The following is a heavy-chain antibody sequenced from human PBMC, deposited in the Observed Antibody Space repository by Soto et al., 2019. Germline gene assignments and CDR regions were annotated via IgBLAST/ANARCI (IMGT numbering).Heavy chain of an antibody. Sequence: VGSLRLSFAASGIIFSDFWMNWVRQAPGKGPEWIAVINPSCRTISYAEVVMGRFTISRDNAENSVYLQISSLRGDDTAMYYCQRYRGWYSYNWLDPWGQGTLVTVSS. CDR3: QRYRGWYSYNWLDP. D-gene: IGHD6-19*01. V-gene: IGHV3-21*06. J-gene: IGHJ5*02. CDR2: INPSCRTI. CDR1: GIIFSDFW.